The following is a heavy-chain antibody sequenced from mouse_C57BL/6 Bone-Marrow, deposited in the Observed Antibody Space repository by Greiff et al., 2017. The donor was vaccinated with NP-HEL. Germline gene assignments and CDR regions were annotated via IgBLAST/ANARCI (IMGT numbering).Heavy chain of an antibody. Sequence: VKLVESGAELARPGASVKLSCKASGYTFTSYGISWVKQRTGQGLEWIGEIYPRSGNTYYNEKFKGKATLTADKSSSTAYMELRSLTSEDSAVYFCARREDYDYDEFCAYWGQGTLVTVSA. CDR3: ARREDYDYDEFCAY. V-gene: IGHV1-81*01. CDR1: GYTFTSYG. CDR2: IYPRSGNT. D-gene: IGHD2-4*01. J-gene: IGHJ3*01.